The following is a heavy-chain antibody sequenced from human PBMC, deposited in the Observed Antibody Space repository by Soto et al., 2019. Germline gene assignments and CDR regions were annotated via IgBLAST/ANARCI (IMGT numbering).Heavy chain of an antibody. D-gene: IGHD3-3*01. CDR3: AGYRSGYDGSPLGYYYYGMDV. Sequence: ASVKVSCKASGYTFTSYGISWVRQAPGQGLEWMGWISAYNGNTNYAQKLQGRVTMTTDTSTSTAYMELRSLRSDDTAVYYCAGYRSGYDGSPLGYYYYGMDVWGQGTTVTVSS. V-gene: IGHV1-18*01. CDR1: GYTFTSYG. CDR2: ISAYNGNT. J-gene: IGHJ6*02.